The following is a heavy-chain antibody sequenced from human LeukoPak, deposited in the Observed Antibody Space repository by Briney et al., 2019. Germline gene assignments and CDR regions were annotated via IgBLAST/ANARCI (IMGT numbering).Heavy chain of an antibody. V-gene: IGHV4-59*01. CDR3: AGGYKYAYYNYYYMDV. CDR1: GGSISSCY. D-gene: IGHD5-24*01. J-gene: IGHJ6*03. CDR2: IYNSGST. Sequence: PSETLSLTCTVSGGSISSCYWSWIRQPPGKGLEWIGYIYNSGSTNYNPSLKSRVTISVDTSENQFSLKLSSVTAADTAVYYCAGGYKYAYYNYYYMDVWGKGTTVTVSS.